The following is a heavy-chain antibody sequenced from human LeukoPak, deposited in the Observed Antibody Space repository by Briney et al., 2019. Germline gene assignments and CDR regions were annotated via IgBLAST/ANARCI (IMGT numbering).Heavy chain of an antibody. J-gene: IGHJ4*02. CDR2: INHSGST. CDR1: GGSFSGYY. CDR3: ARVPSTYYDFWSGSDYFDY. D-gene: IGHD3-3*01. V-gene: IGHV4-34*01. Sequence: SETLSLTCAVYGGSFSGYYWSWIRQPPGKGLEWIGEINHSGSTNYNPSLKSRVTISVDTSKNQFSLKLSSVTAADTAVYYCARVPSTYYDFWSGSDYFDYWGQGTLITVSS.